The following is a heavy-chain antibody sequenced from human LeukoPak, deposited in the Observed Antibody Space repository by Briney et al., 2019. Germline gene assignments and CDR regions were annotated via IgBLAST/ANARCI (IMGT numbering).Heavy chain of an antibody. CDR3: ARDGLVVRGTFPENWFDP. J-gene: IGHJ5*02. V-gene: IGHV3-74*01. D-gene: IGHD3-10*01. CDR2: VKTDGKRT. Sequence: PGGSLSLSCPASGFTFSTQWMHWVRQAPGKGLVWVSGVKTDGKRTNYASSVKGRCTISRDNAEHTLHLQMNSLRAEDTAVYYCARDGLVVRGTFPENWFDPWGQGTLVTVSS. CDR1: GFTFSTQW.